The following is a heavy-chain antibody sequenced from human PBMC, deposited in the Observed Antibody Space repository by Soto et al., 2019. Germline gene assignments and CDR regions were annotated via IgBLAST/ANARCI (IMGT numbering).Heavy chain of an antibody. J-gene: IGHJ6*02. D-gene: IGHD5-18*01. V-gene: IGHV3-30*18. CDR2: ISYDGSNK. CDR1: GFTFSSYG. Sequence: GGSLRLSCAASGFTFSSYGMHWVRQAPGKGLEWVAVISYDGSNKYYADSVKGRFTISRDNSKNTLYLQMNSLRAEDTAVYYCAKDPSAADTAMAHPGSYYYYYGMDVWGQGTTVNVSS. CDR3: AKDPSAADTAMAHPGSYYYYYGMDV.